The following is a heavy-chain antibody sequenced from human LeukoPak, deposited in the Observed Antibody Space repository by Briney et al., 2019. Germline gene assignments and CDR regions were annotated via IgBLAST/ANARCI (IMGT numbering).Heavy chain of an antibody. J-gene: IGHJ4*02. CDR1: GFTFSSYE. CDR2: ISSSGSTI. V-gene: IGHV3-48*03. D-gene: IGHD3-10*01. CDR3: ATTGIWFGELGPDY. Sequence: PGGSLRLSCAASGFTFSSYEMNWVRQAPGKGLEWVSYISSSGSTIYYADSVKGRFTISRDNAKNSLYLQMNSLRAEDTAVYYCATTGIWFGELGPDYWGQGTLVTVSS.